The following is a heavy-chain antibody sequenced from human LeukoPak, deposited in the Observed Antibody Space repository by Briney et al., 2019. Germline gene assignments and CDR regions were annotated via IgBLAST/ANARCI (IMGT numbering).Heavy chain of an antibody. CDR2: IWHDGSKE. V-gene: IGHV3-33*01. D-gene: IGHD2-2*01. CDR1: GFTFTRCG. Sequence: GGSLRLSCAASGFTFTRCGFHWVRQAPGKGLEWVSVIWHDGSKEYYADSVKGRFTISGDNSKNMLYLQMNSLRVEDTAVYYCARDGCSTSSCYDFWGQGTLVTVSS. CDR3: ARDGCSTSSCYDF. J-gene: IGHJ4*02.